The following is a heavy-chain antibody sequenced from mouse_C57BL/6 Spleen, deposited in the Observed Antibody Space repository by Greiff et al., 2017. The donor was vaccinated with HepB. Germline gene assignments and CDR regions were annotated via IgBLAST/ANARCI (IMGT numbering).Heavy chain of an antibody. D-gene: IGHD2-4*01. CDR1: GYTFTSYG. V-gene: IGHV1-81*01. CDR2: IYPRSGNT. CDR3: ARYGILGDYDGGFAY. Sequence: VQLQQSGAELARPGASVKLSCKASGYTFTSYGISWVKQRPGQGLEWIGEIYPRSGNTYYNEKFKGKATLTADKSSSTAYMELRSLTSEDSAVYFCARYGILGDYDGGFAYWGQGTLVTVSA. J-gene: IGHJ3*01.